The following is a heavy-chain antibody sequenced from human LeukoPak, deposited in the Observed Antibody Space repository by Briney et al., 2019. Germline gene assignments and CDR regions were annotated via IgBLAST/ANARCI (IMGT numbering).Heavy chain of an antibody. D-gene: IGHD1-26*01. CDR1: GYTLTELS. CDR2: FDPEDGET. J-gene: IGHJ1*01. V-gene: IGHV1-24*01. Sequence: ASVKVSCKVSGYTLTELSMHWVRQAPGKGLEWMGGFDPEDGETIYAQKFQGRVTMTEDTSTDTAYMELSSLRSEDTAVYYCATTFIKWEPHVRCFQHWGQGTLVTVSS. CDR3: ATTFIKWEPHVRCFQH.